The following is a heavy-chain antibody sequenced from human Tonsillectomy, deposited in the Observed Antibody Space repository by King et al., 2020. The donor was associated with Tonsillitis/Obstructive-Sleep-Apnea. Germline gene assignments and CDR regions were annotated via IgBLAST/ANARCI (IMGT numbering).Heavy chain of an antibody. V-gene: IGHV3-7*04. CDR3: VRDRDKGDYVDF. J-gene: IGHJ4*02. CDR2: ILQDGREK. Sequence: QLVQSGGGLVQPGGSLRLSCAASVFTFTSYWMSWVRQAPGKGLEWVANILQDGREKYYVNSVKGRFTISRDNAKDSLYLQMNSLRAEDTAVYYCVRDRDKGDYVDFWGQGILVTVSS. D-gene: IGHD4/OR15-4a*01. CDR1: VFTFTSYW.